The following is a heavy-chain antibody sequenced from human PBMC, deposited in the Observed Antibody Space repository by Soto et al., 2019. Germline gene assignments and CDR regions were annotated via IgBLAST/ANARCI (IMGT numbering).Heavy chain of an antibody. V-gene: IGHV4-34*01. D-gene: IGHD3-3*01. CDR2: INHSGST. CDR1: GGSFSGYY. J-gene: IGHJ6*02. Sequence: SETLSLTCAVYGGSFSGYYWSWIRQPPGKGLEWIGEINHSGSTNYNPSLKSRVTISVDTSKNQFSLKLSSVTAADTAVYYCARGYYDFWSGHYGMDVWGQGTTVTVSS. CDR3: ARGYYDFWSGHYGMDV.